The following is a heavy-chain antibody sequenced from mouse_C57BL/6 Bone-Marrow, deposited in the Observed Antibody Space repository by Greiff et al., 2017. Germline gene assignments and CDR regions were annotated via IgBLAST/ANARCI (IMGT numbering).Heavy chain of an antibody. Sequence: VQLQQSGAELVRPGTSVKMSCKASGYTFTNYWIGWAKQRPGHGLEWIGDIYPSGGVTNYNEKFKGKATLTADKSSSTAYMQFSSLTSEDSAIYYCERLGLQRNYGGKGTTLTVSS. J-gene: IGHJ2*01. V-gene: IGHV1-63*01. CDR2: IYPSGGVT. CDR1: GYTFTNYW. D-gene: IGHD1-1*01. CDR3: ERLGLQRNY.